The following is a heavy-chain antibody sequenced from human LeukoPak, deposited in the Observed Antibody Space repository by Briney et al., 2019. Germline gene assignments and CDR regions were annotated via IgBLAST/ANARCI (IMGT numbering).Heavy chain of an antibody. D-gene: IGHD3-9*01. V-gene: IGHV3-30*02. Sequence: GGSLRLSCAASGFTFSSYSMNWVRQAPGKGLEWVAFIRYDGRNKYYADSVKGRFTISRDNSKNTLYLQMNSLRAEDTAVYYCAKGPKRYNISTGYFVIETAFDIWGQGTMVTVSS. CDR1: GFTFSSYS. CDR2: IRYDGRNK. CDR3: AKGPKRYNISTGYFVIETAFDI. J-gene: IGHJ3*02.